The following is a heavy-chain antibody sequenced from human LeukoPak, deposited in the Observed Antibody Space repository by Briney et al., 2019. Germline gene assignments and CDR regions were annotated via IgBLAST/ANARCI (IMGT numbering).Heavy chain of an antibody. CDR3: ARDQDERRFDY. Sequence: PGGSLRLSCAASGFTVSSNYMSWVRQAPGKGLEWVSVIYSGGSRYYADSVKGRFTISRDNSKNTMYLQMNSLRAEDTAVYYCARDQDERRFDYWGQGTLVTVSS. CDR2: IYSGGSR. V-gene: IGHV3-53*01. CDR1: GFTVSSNY. J-gene: IGHJ4*02.